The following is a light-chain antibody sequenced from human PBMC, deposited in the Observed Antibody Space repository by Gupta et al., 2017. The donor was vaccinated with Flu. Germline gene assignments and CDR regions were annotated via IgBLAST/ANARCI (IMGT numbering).Light chain of an antibody. CDR1: SSNIGSNY. J-gene: IGLJ3*02. Sequence: QSVLTQPPSASGTPGQRVTISCSGSSSNIGSNYVYWYQHPPGTAPKLRIYRNNQRPSGVPDRFSGSKSGTSASLAISGLRSEDEADYYCAAWDDSLSGGVFGGGTNLPVL. CDR2: RNN. V-gene: IGLV1-47*01. CDR3: AAWDDSLSGGV.